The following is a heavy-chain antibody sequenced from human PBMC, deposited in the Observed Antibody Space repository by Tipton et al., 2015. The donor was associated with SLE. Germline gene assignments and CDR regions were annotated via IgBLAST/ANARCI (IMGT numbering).Heavy chain of an antibody. CDR2: IYYSGST. D-gene: IGHD3-16*01. Sequence: TLSLTCTVSGDSISSYYWSWIRQPPGKGLEWIGYIYYSGSTNYKPSLKSRITISVDTSKNRFSLKLSSVTAADTAVYYCARHMITGGEFDYWGQGTLVTVSS. CDR1: GDSISSYY. CDR3: ARHMITGGEFDY. J-gene: IGHJ4*02. V-gene: IGHV4-59*08.